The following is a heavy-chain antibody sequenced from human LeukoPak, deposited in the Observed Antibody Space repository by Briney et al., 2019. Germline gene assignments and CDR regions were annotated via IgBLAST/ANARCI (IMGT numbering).Heavy chain of an antibody. D-gene: IGHD3-16*01. CDR3: AADFYTSYHLGY. Sequence: GGSLRLSCAVSGFTVTVNYMSWVRQAPGRGLEWVSIIYRSGSVSYADSVKGRFIISRDSSTNTLPLQMTRLRAEDTAVYYCAADFYTSYHLGYWGQGTRVTVSS. V-gene: IGHV3-66*01. CDR2: IYRSGSV. CDR1: GFTVTVNY. J-gene: IGHJ4*02.